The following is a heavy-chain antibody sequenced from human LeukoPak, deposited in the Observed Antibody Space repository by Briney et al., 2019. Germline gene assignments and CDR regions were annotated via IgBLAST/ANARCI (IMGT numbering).Heavy chain of an antibody. J-gene: IGHJ2*01. Sequence: SETLSLTCTVSGASISSYYWSWIRQPAGKGLEWIGRISTSGSSNYNASFKSRVTMSVDTAKNQFSLRLRSVTAADTAVYYCARQAPDYVWGSYRYPYWYFDLWGRGTLVTVSS. CDR1: GASISSYY. CDR3: ARQAPDYVWGSYRYPYWYFDL. V-gene: IGHV4-4*07. CDR2: ISTSGSS. D-gene: IGHD3-16*02.